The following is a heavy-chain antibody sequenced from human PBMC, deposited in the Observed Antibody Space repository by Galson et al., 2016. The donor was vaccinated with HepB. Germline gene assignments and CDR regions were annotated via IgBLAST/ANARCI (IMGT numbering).Heavy chain of an antibody. CDR3: ARERDYGDYGAYYYYGMDV. J-gene: IGHJ6*02. Sequence: SGYTFTTYYTHWVRQAPGQGLEWMGIINPRDDSTTYAQKFQGRVTMTGDTSTSTVYMEVSSLRSEETAVYYCARERDYGDYGAYYYYGMDVWGQGTTVTVSS. CDR2: INPRDDST. CDR1: GYTFTTYY. D-gene: IGHD4-17*01. V-gene: IGHV1-46*01.